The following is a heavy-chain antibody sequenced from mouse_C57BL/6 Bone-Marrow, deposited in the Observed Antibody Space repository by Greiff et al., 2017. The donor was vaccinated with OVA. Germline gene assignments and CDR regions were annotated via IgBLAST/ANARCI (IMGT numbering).Heavy chain of an antibody. J-gene: IGHJ4*01. CDR3: ARGPPSYYYGSSYDAMDD. D-gene: IGHD1-1*01. Sequence: QVQLQQSGAELVRPGTSVKVSCKASGYAFTNYLIEWVKQRPGQGLEWIGVINPGSGGTNYNEKFKGKATLTADKSSSTAYMQLSSLTSEDSAVYFCARGPPSYYYGSSYDAMDDWGQGTSVTVSS. CDR2: INPGSGGT. CDR1: GYAFTNYL. V-gene: IGHV1-54*01.